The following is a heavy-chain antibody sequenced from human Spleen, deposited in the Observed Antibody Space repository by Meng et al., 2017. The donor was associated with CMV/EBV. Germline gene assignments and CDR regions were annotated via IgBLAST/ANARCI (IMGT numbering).Heavy chain of an antibody. CDR2: ISSSSSYT. CDR3: ARARDGYILDY. D-gene: IGHD5-24*01. Sequence: QVQLVESGGXXXXPXXSLXLSCAASGFTFSDYYMSWIRQAPGKGLEWVSYISSSSSYTNYADSVKGRFTISRDNAKNSLYLQMNSLRAEDTAVYYCARARDGYILDYWGQGTLGTVSS. J-gene: IGHJ4*02. CDR1: GFTFSDYY. V-gene: IGHV3-11*05.